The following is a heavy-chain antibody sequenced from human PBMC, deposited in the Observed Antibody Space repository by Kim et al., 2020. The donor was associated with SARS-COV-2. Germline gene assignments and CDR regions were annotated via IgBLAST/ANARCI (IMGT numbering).Heavy chain of an antibody. CDR1: GFKFDDYG. Sequence: GGSLRLSCTTSGFKFDDYGMSWVRQAPGKGLEWVSSINWKGLTTSYAESVKGRFTISRDNGKNSLYLEMSNLTAEDTALYYCARNYGSGNFYTYMDVWGRGTTVTVSS. V-gene: IGHV3-20*04. CDR2: INWKGLTT. J-gene: IGHJ6*03. CDR3: ARNYGSGNFYTYMDV. D-gene: IGHD3-10*01.